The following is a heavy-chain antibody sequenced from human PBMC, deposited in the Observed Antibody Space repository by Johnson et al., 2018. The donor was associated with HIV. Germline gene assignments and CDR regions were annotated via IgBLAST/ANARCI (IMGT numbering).Heavy chain of an antibody. Sequence: VQLVESGGGLVQPGGSLRLSCAASGFTFSSYSMSWVRQAPGKGLEWVSAISGSGGSTYYADSVKGRFTISRDNSKNTLYLQMNSLRAEDTAVYYCAKDAYDSSGYYYGAFDIWGQWTMVTVSS. CDR2: ISGSGGST. J-gene: IGHJ3*02. CDR3: AKDAYDSSGYYYGAFDI. D-gene: IGHD3-22*01. CDR1: GFTFSSYS. V-gene: IGHV3-23*04.